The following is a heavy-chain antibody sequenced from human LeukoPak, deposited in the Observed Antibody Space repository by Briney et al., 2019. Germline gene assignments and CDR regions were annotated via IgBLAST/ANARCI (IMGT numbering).Heavy chain of an antibody. CDR3: AKDRQERMPSNWYAP. J-gene: IGHJ5*02. CDR1: GYTFTDYL. V-gene: IGHV1-2*02. Sequence: GASVKVSCKRSGYTFTDYLLHWVRQAPGHGLEWMRWIYPNSGGTKDAQNCPGSVSMTRDTSINTSYMELTRLTTDDTAVYFCAKDRQERMPSNWYAPWGQGTLVTVS. D-gene: IGHD1-26*01. CDR2: IYPNSGGT.